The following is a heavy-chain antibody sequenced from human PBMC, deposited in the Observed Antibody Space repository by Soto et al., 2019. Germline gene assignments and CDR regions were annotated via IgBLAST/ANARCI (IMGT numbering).Heavy chain of an antibody. Sequence: QVQLVQSGAEVKKPGASVKVSCKASGYTFTSYGFSWVRQAPGQGLEWMGWITTYNGNTNYAQKLQGIVTMTTDTSTSTVYMELRSLGSDDTAVYYCVVAAQPYYFDSWGQGTLVTVSS. J-gene: IGHJ4*02. D-gene: IGHD2-15*01. CDR1: GYTFTSYG. CDR2: ITTYNGNT. V-gene: IGHV1-18*01. CDR3: VVAAQPYYFDS.